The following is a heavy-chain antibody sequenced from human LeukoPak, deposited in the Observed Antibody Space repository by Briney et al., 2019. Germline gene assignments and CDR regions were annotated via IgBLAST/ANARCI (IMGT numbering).Heavy chain of an antibody. CDR2: INSDGSST. D-gene: IGHD5-12*01. V-gene: IGHV3-74*01. CDR3: ARSDSGQIDY. J-gene: IGHJ4*02. CDR1: GFTLSSHW. Sequence: GGSLRLFCATSGFTLSSHWMHWVRQAPGKGLVWVSRINSDGSSTTYADSVKGRFTISRDNAKNTLYLQMNSLRAEDTALYYCARSDSGQIDYWGQGTVVSVSS.